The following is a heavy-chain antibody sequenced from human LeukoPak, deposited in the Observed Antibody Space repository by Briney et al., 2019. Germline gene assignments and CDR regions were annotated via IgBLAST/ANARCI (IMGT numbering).Heavy chain of an antibody. CDR2: INPNSGGT. CDR3: AREVEVAGRNSNWFDP. D-gene: IGHD6-19*01. Sequence: ASVKVSCKASGYTFTGYYMHWVRQAPGQGLEWMGWINPNSGGTNYAQKFQGRVTMTRDTSISTAYMELSRLRSDDTAVYYCAREVEVAGRNSNWFDPWGQGTLVTVSS. V-gene: IGHV1-2*02. CDR1: GYTFTGYY. J-gene: IGHJ5*02.